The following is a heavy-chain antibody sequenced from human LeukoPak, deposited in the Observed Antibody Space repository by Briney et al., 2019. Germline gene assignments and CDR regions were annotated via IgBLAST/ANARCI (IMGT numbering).Heavy chain of an antibody. CDR3: ARQTHHRSGYYIDY. V-gene: IGHV4-39*01. CDR2: IYYSGST. J-gene: IGHJ4*03. D-gene: IGHD3-22*01. CDR1: GGSISSSGCY. Sequence: PSETLSLTCTVSGGSISSSGCYWGWVRQPPGKGLEWIGSIYYSGSTWYNPSLKSRVTISLDTSKNQFSLKLSSVTAADTAVYYCARQTHHRSGYYIDYWGHGTLGTVSA.